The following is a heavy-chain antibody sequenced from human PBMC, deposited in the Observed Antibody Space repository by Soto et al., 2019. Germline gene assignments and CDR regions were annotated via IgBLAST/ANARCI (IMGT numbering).Heavy chain of an antibody. CDR2: ISSSSSHI. CDR3: ASWEVRLPASPH. V-gene: IGHV3-21*06. D-gene: IGHD1-26*01. Sequence: EVHLVESGGGLVKPGGSLRLSCAASGFTFSSYSMNWVRQAPGKGLEWVSSISSSSSHIYYVDSVKGRFTISRDNSKNSLYLRVNSLSAEDTAVYYCASWEVRLPASPHWVQGTLVTVSS. J-gene: IGHJ1*01. CDR1: GFTFSSYS.